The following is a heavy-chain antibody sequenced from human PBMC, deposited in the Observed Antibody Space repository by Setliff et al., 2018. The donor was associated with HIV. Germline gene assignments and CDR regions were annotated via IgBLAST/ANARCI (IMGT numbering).Heavy chain of an antibody. CDR3: ARGDYYDSTGYEGLDS. CDR2: INHRGST. CDR1: SGSSSGYR. J-gene: IGHJ4*02. V-gene: IGHV4-34*01. D-gene: IGHD3-22*01. Sequence: PSETLSLTCAVYSGSSSGYRWTWIRQPPGKGLEWIGEINHRGSTTYNPSLRSRVTISVDTSKNQFSLKLNSVTAADTAVYYCARGDYYDSTGYEGLDSWGRGTLVTVSS.